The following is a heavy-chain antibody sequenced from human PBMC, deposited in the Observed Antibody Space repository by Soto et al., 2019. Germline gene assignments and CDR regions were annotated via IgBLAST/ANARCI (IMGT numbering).Heavy chain of an antibody. CDR1: GFTFSSYG. V-gene: IGHV3-33*01. D-gene: IGHD4-17*01. CDR3: ARDYGGIDY. CDR2: IWYDGSKK. J-gene: IGHJ4*02. Sequence: QVQLVESGGGVVQPGRSLRLSCAASGFTFSSYGMHWVRQAPGKGLEWVAVIWYDGSKKYYADSVKGRFTISRDNSKNTLYLQVNSLSAEDTAVYYCARDYGGIDYWGQGILVTVSS.